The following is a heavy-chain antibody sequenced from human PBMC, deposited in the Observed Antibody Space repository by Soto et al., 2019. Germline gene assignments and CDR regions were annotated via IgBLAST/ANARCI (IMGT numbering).Heavy chain of an antibody. CDR2: ISSSSSYI. D-gene: IGHD5-12*01. J-gene: IGHJ4*02. V-gene: IGHV3-21*01. CDR1: GFTFSSYS. CDR3: ARGFSDSGYDFGY. Sequence: EVQLVESGGGLVKPGGSLRLSCAASGFTFSSYSMNWVRQAPGKGLEWGSSISSSSSYIYYADTVKSRFTISRDNAKNPLYLQMNSLRAEDTAVYYCARGFSDSGYDFGYWGQGTLVTVSS.